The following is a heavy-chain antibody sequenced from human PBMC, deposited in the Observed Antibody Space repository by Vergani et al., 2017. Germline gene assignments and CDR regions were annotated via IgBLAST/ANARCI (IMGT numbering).Heavy chain of an antibody. CDR1: GFTFSSYW. V-gene: IGHV3-7*01. D-gene: IGHD3-10*01. CDR3: ARDRGSGLLWVGEIDYMDV. CDR2: IKQDGSEK. J-gene: IGHJ6*03. Sequence: EVQLVESGGGLVQPGGSLRLSCAASGFTFSSYWMSWVRQAPGKGLEWVANIKQDGSEKYYVDSVKGRFTISRDNAKNSLYLQMNSLRAEDTAVYYCARDRGSGLLWVGEIDYMDVWGKGTTVTVSS.